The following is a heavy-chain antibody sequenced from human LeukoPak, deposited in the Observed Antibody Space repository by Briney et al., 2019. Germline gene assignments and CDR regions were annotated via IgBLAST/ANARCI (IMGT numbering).Heavy chain of an antibody. CDR2: IYTSGST. CDR1: GGSISSYC. J-gene: IGHJ3*02. V-gene: IGHV4-4*08. CDR3: ARAAARPQAFDI. Sequence: SETLSLTCTVSGGSISSYCWSWIRQPPGKGLEWFGYIYTSGSTNYNPSLKSRVTISVDTSKNQFSLKLSSVTAADTAVYYCARAAARPQAFDIWGQGTMVTVSS. D-gene: IGHD6-6*01.